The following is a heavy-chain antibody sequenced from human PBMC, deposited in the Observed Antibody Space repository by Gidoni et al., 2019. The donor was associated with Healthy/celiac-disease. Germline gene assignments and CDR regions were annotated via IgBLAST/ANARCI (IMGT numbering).Heavy chain of an antibody. D-gene: IGHD2-15*01. V-gene: IGHV3-23*01. CDR1: GFTFSSYA. CDR2: ISGSGGST. J-gene: IGHJ4*02. CDR3: AKGDIVVVVAAIPFDY. Sequence: SGFTFSSYAMSWVRQAPGKGLAWVSAISGSGGSTYYADSVKGWFTISRDNSKNTLYLQMNSLRAEDTAVYYCAKGDIVVVVAAIPFDYWGQGTLVTVSS.